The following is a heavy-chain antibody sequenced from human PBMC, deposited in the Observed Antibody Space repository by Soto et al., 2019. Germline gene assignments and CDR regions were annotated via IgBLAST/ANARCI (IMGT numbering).Heavy chain of an antibody. J-gene: IGHJ4*02. CDR3: ARARGGYFDY. Sequence: SETLSLTCTFSGCSISSYYWILIRQPPGKGLEWIGYIYYSGRTNYNPSLKSRVTISADTSRNQFSLKLSSVTAADTAVYYCARARGGYFDYWGQGTLVTVSS. CDR1: GCSISSYY. V-gene: IGHV4-59*01. CDR2: IYYSGRT.